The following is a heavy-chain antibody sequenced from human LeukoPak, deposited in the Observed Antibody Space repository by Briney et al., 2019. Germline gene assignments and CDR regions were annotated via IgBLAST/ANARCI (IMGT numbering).Heavy chain of an antibody. V-gene: IGHV4-39*01. J-gene: IGHJ4*02. CDR3: ARYWGPYDNSGAYFDY. CDR2: IHYTGST. Sequence: PSETLCLTCTVSGDSISSSSYYWVWLRQPPGKGLEWIATIHYTGSTYYNPSLKSRITISVDTSKNQFSLKLSSVTAADTAMYYCARYWGPYDNSGAYFDYWGQGTLVTVSS. CDR1: GDSISSSSYY. D-gene: IGHD3-22*01.